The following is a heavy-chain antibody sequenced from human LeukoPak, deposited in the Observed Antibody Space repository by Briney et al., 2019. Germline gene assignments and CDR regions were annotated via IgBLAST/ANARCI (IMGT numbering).Heavy chain of an antibody. CDR1: GFTFSSYA. V-gene: IGHV3-21*01. Sequence: PGGSLRLSCAASGFTFSSYAMTWVHQAPGKGLEWVSSISSSSSYIYYADSVKGRFTISRDNAKNSLYLQMNSLRAEDTAVYYCARDRIAAAGGSLGYFDYWGQGTLVTVSS. J-gene: IGHJ4*02. CDR3: ARDRIAAAGGSLGYFDY. D-gene: IGHD6-13*01. CDR2: ISSSSSYI.